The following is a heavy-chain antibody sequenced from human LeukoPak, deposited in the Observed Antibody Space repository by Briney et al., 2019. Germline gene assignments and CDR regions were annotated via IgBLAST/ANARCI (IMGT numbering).Heavy chain of an antibody. V-gene: IGHV4-59*01. CDR1: GGSISSYY. J-gene: IGHJ4*02. Sequence: SETLSLTCTVSGGSISSYYWSWIRQPPGKGLEWIGYIYYSGSTNYNPSLKSRVTISVDTSKNQFSLKLSSVTAADTAVYYCARGRSITMIVVVRSVSFDYWGQGTLVTVSS. D-gene: IGHD3-22*01. CDR3: ARGRSITMIVVVRSVSFDY. CDR2: IYYSGST.